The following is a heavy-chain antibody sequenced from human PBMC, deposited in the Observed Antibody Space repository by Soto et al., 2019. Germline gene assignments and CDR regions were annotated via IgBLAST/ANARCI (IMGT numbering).Heavy chain of an antibody. CDR3: ASVRMWCGSSRCYTEGFDS. D-gene: IGHD2-15*01. Sequence: EVQLLDSGGGWVQPGGSLTLSCVASGFVFSDYAMSWVRQAPGKGLEWVSAISAGGSDTYYADSVKGRFTVSRVNSKNTLYLQMNTLRAEDTAIYYCASVRMWCGSSRCYTEGFDSWGQGTLVTVSS. CDR1: GFVFSDYA. CDR2: ISAGGSDT. V-gene: IGHV3-23*01. J-gene: IGHJ4*02.